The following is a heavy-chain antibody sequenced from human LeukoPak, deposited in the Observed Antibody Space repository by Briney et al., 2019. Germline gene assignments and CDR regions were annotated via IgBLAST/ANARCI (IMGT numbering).Heavy chain of an antibody. D-gene: IGHD3-22*01. CDR2: IKQDGSEK. J-gene: IGHJ4*02. Sequence: GGSLRLSCAASGFTFSSYWMSWVRQAPGKGLEWVANIKQDGSEKYYVDSVKGRSTISRDNAKNSLYLQMNSLRAEDTAVYYCARLKRSSGYYYDYWGQGTLVTVSS. CDR3: ARLKRSSGYYYDY. V-gene: IGHV3-7*05. CDR1: GFTFSSYW.